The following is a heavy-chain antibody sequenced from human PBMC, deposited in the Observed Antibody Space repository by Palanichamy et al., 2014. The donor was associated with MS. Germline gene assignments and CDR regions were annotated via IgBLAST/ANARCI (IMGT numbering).Heavy chain of an antibody. CDR3: ARTRRTTSGYDDFDY. Sequence: EVQLVESGGGLAKPGGSLRLSCAASGFTFSTYSMDWVRQAPGKGLEWVSSISSSGRYIYYADSVKGRFTVSRDNAKNSLYLQMNSLRAEDTAVYYCARTRRTTSGYDDFDYWGQGTLVTVSS. J-gene: IGHJ4*02. CDR2: ISSSGRYI. CDR1: GFTFSTYS. V-gene: IGHV3-21*01. D-gene: IGHD5-12*01.